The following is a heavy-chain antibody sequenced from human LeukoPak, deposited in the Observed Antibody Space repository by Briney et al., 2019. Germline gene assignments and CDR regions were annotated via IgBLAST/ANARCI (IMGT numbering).Heavy chain of an antibody. D-gene: IGHD3-3*01. J-gene: IGHJ5*02. CDR3: ARGLIFGEGGWQTYYDFWSGYSPSSP. CDR1: GFTFSSYW. CDR2: INTDGSST. V-gene: IGHV3-74*01. Sequence: GGSLRLSCAASGFTFSSYWMHWVRQAPGKGLVWVSRINTDGSSTSYADSVKGRFTISRDNAKNTLYLQMNSLRAEDTAVYYCARGLIFGEGGWQTYYDFWSGYSPSSPWGQGTLVTVSS.